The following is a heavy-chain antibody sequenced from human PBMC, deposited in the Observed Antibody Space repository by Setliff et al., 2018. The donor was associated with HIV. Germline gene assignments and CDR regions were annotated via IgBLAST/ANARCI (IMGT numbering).Heavy chain of an antibody. V-gene: IGHV5-51*01. CDR2: IYPDDSNI. J-gene: IGHJ3*02. D-gene: IGHD6-13*01. CDR3: ARRDGRSMNAFEI. CDR1: DYTFTTYW. Sequence: GESLKISCKALDYTFTTYWIGWVRQKPGEGLEWMGIIYPDDSNIRYNPSVQSHVTISADKSIATAYLQVNDLKTSDTATYYCARRDGRSMNAFEIWGPGTMVTVS.